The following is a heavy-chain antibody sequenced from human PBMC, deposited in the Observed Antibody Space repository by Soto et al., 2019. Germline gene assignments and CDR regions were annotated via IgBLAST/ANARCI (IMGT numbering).Heavy chain of an antibody. J-gene: IGHJ4*02. D-gene: IGHD2-2*01. CDR3: ATHTSTGHWDC. V-gene: IGHV5-51*01. Sequence: GESLKISCQGSGYTFSNQWIAWVRQMPGKGLEWMGLTHPGNSESRYSPSIQGQVTMSVDKSINTAFLQWSSLKASDSAMYYCATHTSTGHWDCWGQGTLVTVSS. CDR1: GYTFSNQW. CDR2: THPGNSES.